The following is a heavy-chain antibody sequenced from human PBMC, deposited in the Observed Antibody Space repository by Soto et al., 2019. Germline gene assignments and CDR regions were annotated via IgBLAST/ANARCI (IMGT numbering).Heavy chain of an antibody. Sequence: SETLSLTCAVYGGSFSGYYWSWIRQPPEKGLEWIGEINHSGSTNYNPSLKSRVTISVDTSKNQFSLKLSSVTAADTAVYYCARRAEVVVPAAMPSEVNYYYYYMDVWGKGTTVTVSS. CDR2: INHSGST. J-gene: IGHJ6*03. V-gene: IGHV4-34*01. CDR3: ARRAEVVVPAAMPSEVNYYYYYMDV. CDR1: GGSFSGYY. D-gene: IGHD2-2*01.